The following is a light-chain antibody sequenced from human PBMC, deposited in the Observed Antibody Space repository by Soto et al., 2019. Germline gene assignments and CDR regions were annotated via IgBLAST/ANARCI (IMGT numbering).Light chain of an antibody. CDR1: RSDIGDSNF. CDR3: ASFRSGTILV. J-gene: IGLJ6*01. V-gene: IGLV2-14*01. CDR2: EVN. Sequence: QSAMTQPACGSGTTEQSITISCTGPRSDIGDSNFISWYQHSPGKAPRLLIYEVNNRPSGVSKRFSGSKAGNTASLTISGLLYDDEADYFCASFRSGTILVFRSGTKVTVL.